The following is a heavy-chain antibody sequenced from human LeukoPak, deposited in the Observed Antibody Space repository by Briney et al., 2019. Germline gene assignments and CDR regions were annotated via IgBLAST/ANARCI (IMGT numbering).Heavy chain of an antibody. J-gene: IGHJ2*01. Sequence: GEPLKISCKGSGYRFTSYWIGWVGQMPGKGLEWMGIIYPGDSDSRYSPSFQGQVTISADKSTSTAYLQWSSLKASDTAMYYCARQLPPTEYFDLWGRGTLVTVSS. CDR1: GYRFTSYW. CDR3: ARQLPPTEYFDL. D-gene: IGHD4-17*01. CDR2: IYPGDSDS. V-gene: IGHV5-51*01.